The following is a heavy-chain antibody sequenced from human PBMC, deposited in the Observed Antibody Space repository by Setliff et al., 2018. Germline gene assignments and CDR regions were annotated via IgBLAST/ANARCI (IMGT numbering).Heavy chain of an antibody. Sequence: SETLSLTCAVYGGSFSGYYWSWIRQPPGKRLEWIGEIIHSGSTNYNPSLKSRVTTSMDTSKNQFSLKLSSVTAADTAVYYCARHGQWELLTYYFDYWGQGTLVTVCS. J-gene: IGHJ4*02. D-gene: IGHD1-26*01. CDR3: ARHGQWELLTYYFDY. V-gene: IGHV4-34*12. CDR2: IIHSGST. CDR1: GGSFSGYY.